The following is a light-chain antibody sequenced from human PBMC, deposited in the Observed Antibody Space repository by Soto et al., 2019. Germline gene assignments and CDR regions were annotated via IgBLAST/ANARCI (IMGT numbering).Light chain of an antibody. V-gene: IGKV3D-15*03. J-gene: IGKJ5*01. CDR3: QRYKNWPPIT. CDR1: ESVTRN. Sequence: EIVLTQSPVILSVSPGETATLSCRASESVTRNLAWYQHMPGQAPRLLVFHASVRATGIPDRFSGSGSGTKFSLTFNILQSEDFEVYFCQRYKNWPPITFGQGTRREIK. CDR2: HAS.